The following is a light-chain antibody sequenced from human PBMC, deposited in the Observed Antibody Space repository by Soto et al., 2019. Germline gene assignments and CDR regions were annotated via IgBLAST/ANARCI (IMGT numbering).Light chain of an antibody. CDR2: GAS. Sequence: EIVLTQSPGTLSLSPGERATLSCRASQSVSYTYLAWYQQKPGQAPRLPIYGASSKATGIPDRFSGSGSGTGFTLTITSLEPEDFAGYYCQQYGSSPFSFGGGTKLEIK. CDR1: QSVSYTY. J-gene: IGKJ4*01. CDR3: QQYGSSPFS. V-gene: IGKV3-20*01.